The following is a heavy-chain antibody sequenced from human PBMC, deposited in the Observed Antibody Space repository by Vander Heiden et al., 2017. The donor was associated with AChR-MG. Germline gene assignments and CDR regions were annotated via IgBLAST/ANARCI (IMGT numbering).Heavy chain of an antibody. CDR1: GGSMSSSSYY. Sequence: QLQLQESGPGLVQPSETLSLTCTVSGGSMSSSSYYWGWTRQPPGKGLEWIGSIDYSGSTYYNPSLKSRVTISVDTSKNQFSLNLSSVTAADTAVYYCARRLRGDYVDYFYYWGQGTLVTVSS. CDR3: ARRLRGDYVDYFYY. V-gene: IGHV4-39*01. CDR2: IDYSGST. J-gene: IGHJ4*02. D-gene: IGHD4-17*01.